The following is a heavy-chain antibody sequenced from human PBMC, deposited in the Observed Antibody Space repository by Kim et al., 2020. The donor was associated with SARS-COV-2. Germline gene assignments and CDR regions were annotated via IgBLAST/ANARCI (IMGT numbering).Heavy chain of an antibody. Sequence: ASVKVSCKASGYTFTSYAIHWVRQAPGQRLEWMGWINAGNGNTKYSQKFQDRVTITRDASASTAYMELISLRSEDTAVYYCAIRWGGYDWWFDPWGQGTLVTVSS. V-gene: IGHV1-3*01. J-gene: IGHJ5*02. CDR2: INAGNGNT. CDR3: AIRWGGYDWWFDP. D-gene: IGHD5-12*01. CDR1: GYTFTSYA.